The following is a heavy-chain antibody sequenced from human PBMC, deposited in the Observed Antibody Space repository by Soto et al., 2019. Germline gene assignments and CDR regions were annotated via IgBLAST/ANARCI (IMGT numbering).Heavy chain of an antibody. CDR2: INPNSGGT. J-gene: IGHJ4*02. CDR1: GYTFTGYY. Sequence: AAVKVSCKASGYTFTGYYMHWVRQAPGQGLEWMGWINPNSGGTNYAQKFQGRVTMTRDTSISTAYMELSRLRSDDTAVYYCAKDPTGRGLFDYWGQGPLVTASS. V-gene: IGHV1-2*02. CDR3: AKDPTGRGLFDY. D-gene: IGHD3-10*01.